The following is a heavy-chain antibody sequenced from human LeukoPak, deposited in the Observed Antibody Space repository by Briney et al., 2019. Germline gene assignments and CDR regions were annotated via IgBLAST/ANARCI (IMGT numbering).Heavy chain of an antibody. Sequence: SETLSLTCTVSGGSISSYYWSWIRQPPGKGLEWIGYIYYSGSTNYNPSLKSRVTISVDTSKNQFSLKLSSVTAADTAVYYCARDCDWFDPWGQGTLVTVSS. V-gene: IGHV4-59*01. CDR2: IYYSGST. CDR3: ARDCDWFDP. J-gene: IGHJ5*02. CDR1: GGSISSYY.